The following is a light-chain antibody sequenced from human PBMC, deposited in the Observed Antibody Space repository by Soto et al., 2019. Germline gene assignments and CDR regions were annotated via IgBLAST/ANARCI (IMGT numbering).Light chain of an antibody. V-gene: IGLV2-11*01. CDR1: SSDVGTYNY. CDR2: DVS. J-gene: IGLJ1*01. CDR3: CSYAGTYPYL. Sequence: QSVLTQPRSVSGFPGQSVTISCTGTSSDVGTYNYVSWYQQYPGKAPKVMIHDVSERPSGVPDRFSGSKSGNTASLTISGLQAEDEADYYCCSYAGTYPYLFGTGTKVTVL.